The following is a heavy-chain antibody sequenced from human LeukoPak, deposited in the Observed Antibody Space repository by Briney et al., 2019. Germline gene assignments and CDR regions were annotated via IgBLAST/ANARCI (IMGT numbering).Heavy chain of an antibody. Sequence: GGSLRLSCVASGFSFSTYWMSWVRQAPGKGLEWVANIKQDGSEKYYVDSVKGRFTISRDNAKNSVYLQMNRLRVEDTDVYYCARSLVNNGALNDYWGQGTLVTVSS. J-gene: IGHJ4*02. CDR3: ARSLVNNGALNDY. V-gene: IGHV3-7*01. CDR2: IKQDGSEK. CDR1: GFSFSTYW. D-gene: IGHD4-17*01.